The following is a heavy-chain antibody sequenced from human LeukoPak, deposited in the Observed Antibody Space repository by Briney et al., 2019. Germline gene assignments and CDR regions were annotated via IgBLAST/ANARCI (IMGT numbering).Heavy chain of an antibody. CDR1: GFTFSSYW. D-gene: IGHD2-15*01. Sequence: GGSLRLSCAASGFTFSSYWMSWVRQAPGKGLEWVANIKQDGSEKYYVDSVKGRFTISRDNAKNSLYLQMNSLRAEDTAVYYCARAIEDGEGLYYMDVWGKGTTVTVSS. J-gene: IGHJ6*03. CDR3: ARAIEDGEGLYYMDV. V-gene: IGHV3-7*01. CDR2: IKQDGSEK.